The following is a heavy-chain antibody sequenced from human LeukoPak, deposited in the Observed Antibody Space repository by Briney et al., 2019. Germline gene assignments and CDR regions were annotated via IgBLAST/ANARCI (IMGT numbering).Heavy chain of an antibody. CDR2: INPISGDT. CDR1: GYTFIDSF. J-gene: IGHJ4*02. CDR3: ARGWAYYYGSGSYYNSYYFDY. Sequence: GASVKVSCKASGYTFIDSFMHWVRQAPGQGPEWMGWINPISGDTNYAQKFQGRLTLTRDTSISTAYMELTRLRFDDTAMYYCARGWAYYYGSGSYYNSYYFDYWGQGTLVTVSS. D-gene: IGHD3-10*01. V-gene: IGHV1-2*02.